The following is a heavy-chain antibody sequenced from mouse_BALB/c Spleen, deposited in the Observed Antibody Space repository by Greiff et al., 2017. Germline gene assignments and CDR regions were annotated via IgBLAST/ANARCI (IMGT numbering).Heavy chain of an antibody. J-gene: IGHJ4*01. V-gene: IGHV1-69*02. Sequence: QVQLQQPGAELVRPGASVKLSCKASGYTFTSYWINWVKQRPGQGLEWIGNIYPSDSYTNYNQKFKDKATLTVDKSSSTAYMQLSSPTSEDSAVYYCTRRGYDYDGYYAMAYWGQGTSVTVSS. D-gene: IGHD2-4*01. CDR2: IYPSDSYT. CDR1: GYTFTSYW. CDR3: TRRGYDYDGYYAMAY.